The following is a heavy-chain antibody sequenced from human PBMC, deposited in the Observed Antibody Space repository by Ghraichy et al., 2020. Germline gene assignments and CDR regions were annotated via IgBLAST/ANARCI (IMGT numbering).Heavy chain of an antibody. CDR3: AKVITIFGVVINDAFDI. D-gene: IGHD3-3*01. J-gene: IGHJ3*02. Sequence: GSLRLSCAASGFTFSSYAMSWVRQAPGKGLEWVSAISGSGCSTYYADSVKGRFTISRDNSKNTLYLQMNSLRAEDTAVYYCAKVITIFGVVINDAFDIWGQGTMVTVSS. CDR2: ISGSGCST. CDR1: GFTFSSYA. V-gene: IGHV3-23*01.